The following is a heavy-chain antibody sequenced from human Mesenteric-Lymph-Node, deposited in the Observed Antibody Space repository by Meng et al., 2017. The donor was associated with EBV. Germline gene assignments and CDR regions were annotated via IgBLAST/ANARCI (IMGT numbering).Heavy chain of an antibody. J-gene: IGHJ4*02. V-gene: IGHV4-59*01. Sequence: QGELQESGPGLVKSSETLSLTCTVSGGSISDSYWSWIRQPPGKGLEWIGNIYYSGNTHYNPSLKSRVTISVDTSKNQFSLKLTSLTAADTAVYYCARVGAALSQWGQGTLVTVS. CDR1: GGSISDSY. CDR2: IYYSGNT. CDR3: ARVGAALSQ. D-gene: IGHD3-16*01.